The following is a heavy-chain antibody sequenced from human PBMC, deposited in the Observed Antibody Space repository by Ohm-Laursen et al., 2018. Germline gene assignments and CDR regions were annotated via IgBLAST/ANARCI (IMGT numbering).Heavy chain of an antibody. CDR1: GFTFTDYA. CDR2: ISSSGSTI. J-gene: IGHJ4*02. V-gene: IGHV3-48*03. CDR3: ARSLYYYDSSGYYA. D-gene: IGHD3-22*01. Sequence: SLRLSCSASGFTFTDYAMNWVRQAPGKGLEWVSYISSSGSTIYYADSVKGRFTISRDNAKNSLYLQMNSLRAEDTAVYYCARSLYYYDSSGYYAWGQGTLVTVSS.